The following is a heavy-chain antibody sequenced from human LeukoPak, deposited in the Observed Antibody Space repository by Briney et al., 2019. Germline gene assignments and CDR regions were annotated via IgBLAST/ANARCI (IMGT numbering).Heavy chain of an antibody. CDR1: GYSISSGYY. D-gene: IGHD3-10*01. CDR2: IYHSGST. V-gene: IGHV4-38-2*02. CDR3: ARLAFYFGRVRGVTYYFDY. Sequence: SETLSLTCTVSGYSISSGYYWGWIRQPPGKGLEWIGSIYHSGSTYYNPSLKSRVTISVDTSKNQFSLKLSSVTAADTAVYYCARLAFYFGRVRGVTYYFDYWGQGTLVTVSS. J-gene: IGHJ4*02.